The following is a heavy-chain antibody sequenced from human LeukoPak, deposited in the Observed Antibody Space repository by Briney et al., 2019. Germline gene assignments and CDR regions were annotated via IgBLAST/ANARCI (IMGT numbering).Heavy chain of an antibody. CDR1: GFTVSSNY. J-gene: IGHJ3*02. CDR2: IYSGGST. Sequence: PGGSLRLSCAASGFTVSSNYMSWVRQAPGKGLEWVSVIYSGGSTYYADSVKGRFTISRDNSKTTLYLQMNSLRAEDTAVYYCAKVSLLGEQPDDAFDIWGQGTMVTVSS. CDR3: AKVSLLGEQPDDAFDI. D-gene: IGHD3-16*01. V-gene: IGHV3-53*01.